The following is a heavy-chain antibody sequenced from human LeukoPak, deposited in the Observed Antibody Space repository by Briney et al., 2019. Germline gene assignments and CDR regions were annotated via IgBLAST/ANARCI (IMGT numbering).Heavy chain of an antibody. D-gene: IGHD6-19*01. V-gene: IGHV1-2*06. CDR1: GYTFTDYY. Sequence: GASVTVSCKASGYTFTDYYLHWVRQAPGQGLEWVGRINPNSGGTNFAQRFQGRVTLTRDTSITTAYMELNSLRSDDTAIYYCACLYQWQVSYYSHGMDVWGQGTTVTVSS. CDR3: ACLYQWQVSYYSHGMDV. J-gene: IGHJ6*02. CDR2: INPNSGGT.